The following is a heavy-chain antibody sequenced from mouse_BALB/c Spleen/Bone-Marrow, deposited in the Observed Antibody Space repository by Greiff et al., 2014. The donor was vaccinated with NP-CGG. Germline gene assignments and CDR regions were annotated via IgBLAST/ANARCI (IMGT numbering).Heavy chain of an antibody. CDR1: GFTFSSYT. D-gene: IGHD1-1*01. CDR2: ISNGGGST. CDR3: ARHGGSRGYYFDY. Sequence: EVKLVESGGGLVQPGGSLKLSCAASGFTFSSYTMSWIRQTPEKRLEWVAYISNGGGSTYYPDTVKGRFTISRDNAKNTLYLQMSSLKSEDKAMYYCARHGGSRGYYFDYWGQGTTLTVSS. V-gene: IGHV5-12-2*01. J-gene: IGHJ2*01.